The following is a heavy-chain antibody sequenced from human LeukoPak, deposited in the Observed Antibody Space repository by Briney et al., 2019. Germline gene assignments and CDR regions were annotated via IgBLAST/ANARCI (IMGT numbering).Heavy chain of an antibody. J-gene: IGHJ6*03. D-gene: IGHD1-26*01. CDR2: FDPEDGET. CDR1: GYTLTELS. CDR3: ATGGGGYTGWNYYYYMDV. Sequence: ASVKVSCKVSGYTLTELSMHWVRQAPGKGLEWMGGFDPEDGETIYAQKFQGRVTMTEDTSTDTAYMELSSLRSEDTAVYYCATGGGGYTGWNYYYYMDVWGKGTTVTVSS. V-gene: IGHV1-24*01.